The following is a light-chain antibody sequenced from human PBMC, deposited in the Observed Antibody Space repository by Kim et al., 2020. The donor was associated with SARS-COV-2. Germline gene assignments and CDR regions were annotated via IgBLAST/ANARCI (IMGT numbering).Light chain of an antibody. CDR2: GKN. CDR1: SLRSYY. Sequence: AMGPTGRITGQGDSLRSYYASWDQQKPGQAPVLVIYGKNNRPSGIPDRFSGSSSGNTASLTITGAQAEDEADYYCNSRDSSSNLVVFGGGTQLTVL. CDR3: NSRDSSSNLVV. J-gene: IGLJ2*01. V-gene: IGLV3-19*01.